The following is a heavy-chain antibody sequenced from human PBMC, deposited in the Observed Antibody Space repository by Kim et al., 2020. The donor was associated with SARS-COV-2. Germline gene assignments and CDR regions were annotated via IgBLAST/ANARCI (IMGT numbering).Heavy chain of an antibody. D-gene: IGHD6-13*01. V-gene: IGHV4-39*01. CDR1: GASISSPTYY. J-gene: IGHJ4*02. Sequence: SETLSLTCAVSGASISSPTYYWDWIRQPPGKGLEWLGNIYYSGNTYYSPSLKSRVTMSLDTSKNQFYLQLKSVTAADTAVYYCARHRAADGSLIRTWRFDLWGQGALVTVSS. CDR2: IYYSGNT. CDR3: ARHRAADGSLIRTWRFDL.